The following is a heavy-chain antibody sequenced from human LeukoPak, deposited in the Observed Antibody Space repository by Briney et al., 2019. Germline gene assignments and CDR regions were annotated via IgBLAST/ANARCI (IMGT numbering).Heavy chain of an antibody. Sequence: SETLSLTCTVSGGSISSSSYYWGWIRQPPGTGLKWIGSIYYSGSTYYNPSLKSRVTISVDTSKNQFSLKLSSVTAADTAVYYCARKVPGSAWFDPWGQGTLVTVSS. V-gene: IGHV4-39*01. CDR1: GGSISSSSYY. D-gene: IGHD3-10*01. CDR3: ARKVPGSAWFDP. J-gene: IGHJ5*02. CDR2: IYYSGST.